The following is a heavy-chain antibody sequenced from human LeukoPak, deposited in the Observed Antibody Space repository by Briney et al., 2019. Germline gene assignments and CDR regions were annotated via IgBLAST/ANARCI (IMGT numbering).Heavy chain of an antibody. V-gene: IGHV3-43*02. D-gene: IGHD7-27*01. Sequence: GGSLRLSCAASGFKFADYAMHWVRHIPGGGLEGVSLTSGDGGTTYFADSVKGRFTISRDDSKNSLYLQMNSLRTEDTAFYYCAKDMVWGWFFDLWGRGILVTVSS. J-gene: IGHJ2*01. CDR2: TSGDGGTT. CDR1: GFKFADYA. CDR3: AKDMVWGWFFDL.